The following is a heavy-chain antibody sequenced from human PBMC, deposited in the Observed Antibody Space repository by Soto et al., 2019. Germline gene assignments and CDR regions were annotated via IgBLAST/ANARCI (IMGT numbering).Heavy chain of an antibody. CDR3: AGDLRVGRGRSGLLNWFDP. J-gene: IGHJ5*02. V-gene: IGHV4-61*01. CDR1: GGSVNNGNYY. Sequence: SETLSLTCTVSGGSVNNGNYYWSWIRQPPGKELEWIGYIYYTGSTYSNPSLKSRVTISMDTSKNQFSLNLTSVTAADTAVYYCAGDLRVGRGRSGLLNWFDPWGQGALVTVSS. D-gene: IGHD3-10*01. CDR2: IYYTGST.